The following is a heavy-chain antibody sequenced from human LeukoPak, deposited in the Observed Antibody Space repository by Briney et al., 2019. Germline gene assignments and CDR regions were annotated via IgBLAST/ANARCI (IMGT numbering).Heavy chain of an antibody. V-gene: IGHV3-23*01. CDR2: ICGSGGST. D-gene: IGHD3-10*01. J-gene: IGHJ4*02. CDR3: ASIVADFGTFDY. CDR1: GFTFSSYA. Sequence: PGGSLRLSCAASGFTFSSYAMSWVRQAPGKGLEWVSAICGSGGSTYYADSVKGRFTISRDNSKNTLYLQMNSLRAEDTAVYYCASIVADFGTFDYWGQGTLVTVSS.